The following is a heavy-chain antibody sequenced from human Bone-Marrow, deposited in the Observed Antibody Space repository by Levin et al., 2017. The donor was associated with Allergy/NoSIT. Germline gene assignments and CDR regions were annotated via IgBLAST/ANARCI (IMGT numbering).Heavy chain of an antibody. V-gene: IGHV4-59*01. D-gene: IGHD6-19*01. J-gene: IGHJ4*02. CDR2: IYYSGST. CDR3: ARVGIVAATGMGYFDH. CDR1: GGSISSYY. Sequence: RPSETLSLTCTVSGGSISSYYWSWIRQPPGKGLEYIGYIYYSGSTNYSPSLKSRVTISVDTSKNQFFLKLSSVTAADTAVYYCARVGIVAATGMGYFDHWGQGTLVTVS.